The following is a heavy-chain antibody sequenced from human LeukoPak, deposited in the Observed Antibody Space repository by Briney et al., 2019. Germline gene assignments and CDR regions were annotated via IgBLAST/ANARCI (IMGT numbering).Heavy chain of an antibody. V-gene: IGHV4-38-2*02. CDR1: GYSISSGYY. CDR2: IYHSGST. J-gene: IGHJ4*02. Sequence: SETLSLTCTVSGYSISSGYYWGWIRQPPGKGLEWIGSIYHSGSTYYNPSLKGRVTISVDTSKNQFSLKLSSVTAADTAVYYCASTAKYSGYHFDYWGQGTLVTVSS. D-gene: IGHD5-12*01. CDR3: ASTAKYSGYHFDY.